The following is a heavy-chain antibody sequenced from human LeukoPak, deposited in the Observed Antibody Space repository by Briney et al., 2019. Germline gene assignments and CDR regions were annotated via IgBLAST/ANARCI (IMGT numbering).Heavy chain of an antibody. CDR1: GFTFSDYY. Sequence: KPGGSLRLSCAASGFTFSDYYMSWIRQAPGKGLEWVSYISSSSSYTNYADSVKGRVTISRDNAKNSLYLQMNSLRAEDTAVYYCARLSVVVAASPGAFDIWGQGTMVTVSS. CDR3: ARLSVVVAASPGAFDI. D-gene: IGHD2-15*01. J-gene: IGHJ3*02. V-gene: IGHV3-11*06. CDR2: ISSSSSYT.